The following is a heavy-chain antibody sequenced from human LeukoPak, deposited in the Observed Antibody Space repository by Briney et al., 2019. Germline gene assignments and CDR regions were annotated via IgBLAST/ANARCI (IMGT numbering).Heavy chain of an antibody. D-gene: IGHD3-22*01. CDR3: ARDTHDSSGYPLGY. CDR2: INPNSGGT. CDR1: GYTFTGYY. V-gene: IGHV1-2*02. J-gene: IGHJ4*02. Sequence: ASVKVSCKASGYTFTGYYMHWVRQAPGQGLEWMGWINPNSGGTNYAQKFQGRVTMTRDTSISTAYMELSRLRSGDTAVYYCARDTHDSSGYPLGYWGQGTLVTVSS.